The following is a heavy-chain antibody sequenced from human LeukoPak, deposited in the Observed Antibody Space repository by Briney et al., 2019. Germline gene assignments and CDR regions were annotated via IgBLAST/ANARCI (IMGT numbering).Heavy chain of an antibody. Sequence: GASVKVSCKVSGYTLTELSMHWVRQAPGKGLEWMGGFDPEDGETIYAQKFQGRVTMTEDTSTDTAYKELSSLRSEDTAVYYCATDTKIAVAGVFFIYWGQGTLVTVSS. CDR2: FDPEDGET. CDR3: ATDTKIAVAGVFFIY. V-gene: IGHV1-24*01. D-gene: IGHD3-22*01. J-gene: IGHJ4*02. CDR1: GYTLTELS.